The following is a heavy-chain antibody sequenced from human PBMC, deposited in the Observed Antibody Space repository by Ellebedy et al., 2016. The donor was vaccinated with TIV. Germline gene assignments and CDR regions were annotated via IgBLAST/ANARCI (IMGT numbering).Heavy chain of an antibody. CDR3: ARAVSTGTVDY. D-gene: IGHD1-1*01. Sequence: PGGSLRLSCAASRFTFSIYWMSWVRQVPGKGLEWVANINQDGSEEYYVDSVNGRFTISRDNSKNSLFLQMNSLRVEDTAMYFCARAVSTGTVDYWGQGTLVIVSS. CDR2: INQDGSEE. V-gene: IGHV3-7*04. J-gene: IGHJ4*02. CDR1: RFTFSIYW.